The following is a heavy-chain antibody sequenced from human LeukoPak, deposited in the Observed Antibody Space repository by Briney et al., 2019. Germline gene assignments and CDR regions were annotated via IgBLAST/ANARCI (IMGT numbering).Heavy chain of an antibody. V-gene: IGHV1-8*01. Sequence: ASVRVSCKASGYTFTSYDINWVRQATGQGLEWMGWMNPNSGNTGYAQKFQGRVTMTRNTSISTAYMELSSLRSEDTAVYYCARGDGYGDYEARDYWGQGTLVTVSS. D-gene: IGHD4-17*01. CDR1: GYTFTSYD. J-gene: IGHJ4*02. CDR2: MNPNSGNT. CDR3: ARGDGYGDYEARDY.